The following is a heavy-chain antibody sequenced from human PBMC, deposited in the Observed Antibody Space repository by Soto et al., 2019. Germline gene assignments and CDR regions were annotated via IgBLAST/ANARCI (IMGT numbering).Heavy chain of an antibody. Sequence: SVKVSCKASGGTFSSYAISWVRQAPGQGLEWMGGIIPIFGTTNYAQKFQGRVTITADKSTSTAYMELSSLRSEDTAVYYCARSYGYCSSTSCLRPFDYWGQGTLVTVSS. J-gene: IGHJ4*02. V-gene: IGHV1-69*06. CDR3: ARSYGYCSSTSCLRPFDY. CDR2: IIPIFGTT. D-gene: IGHD2-2*03. CDR1: GGTFSSYA.